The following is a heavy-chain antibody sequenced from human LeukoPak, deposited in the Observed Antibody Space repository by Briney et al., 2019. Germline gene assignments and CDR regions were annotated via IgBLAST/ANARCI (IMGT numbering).Heavy chain of an antibody. J-gene: IGHJ4*02. CDR2: IYYSGST. V-gene: IGHV4-39*01. CDR3: ARRPGAQLRYFDWLFDY. CDR1: GGSISSSSYY. Sequence: PSETLSLTCTVSGGSISSSSYYWGWIRQPPGKGLEWIGSIYYSGSTYYNPSLKSRVTISVDTSKNQFSLKLSSVTAADTAVYYCARRPGAQLRYFDWLFDYWGQGTLVTVSS. D-gene: IGHD3-9*01.